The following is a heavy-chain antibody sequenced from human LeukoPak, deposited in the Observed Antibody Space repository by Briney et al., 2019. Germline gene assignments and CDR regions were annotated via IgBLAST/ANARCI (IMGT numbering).Heavy chain of an antibody. D-gene: IGHD1-1*01. CDR1: GFSFSSYS. Sequence: PGGSLRLSCAASGFSFSSYSMNWVRQAPGEGLQWLSYIGPNSRIIYYTDSVEGRFTISRDNAKNSSYLQMNSLRAEDTAVYYCVRDHNWYFDYWGQGTLVTVSS. J-gene: IGHJ4*02. CDR2: IGPNSRII. CDR3: VRDHNWYFDY. V-gene: IGHV3-48*01.